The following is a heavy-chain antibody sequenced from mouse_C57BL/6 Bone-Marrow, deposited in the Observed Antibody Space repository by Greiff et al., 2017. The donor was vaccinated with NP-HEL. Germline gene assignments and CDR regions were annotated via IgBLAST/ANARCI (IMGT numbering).Heavy chain of an antibody. V-gene: IGHV1-55*01. J-gene: IGHJ1*03. Sequence: QVQLQQPGAELVQPGASVTMSCKASGYPFTSYWITWVKQRPGQGLEWIGDIYPGSGSTNYNEKFKSKATLTVDKSASTAYMQLSSLRSEDSAVYYCARIHFDVWGTGTTVTVSS. CDR3: ARIHFDV. CDR2: IYPGSGST. CDR1: GYPFTSYW.